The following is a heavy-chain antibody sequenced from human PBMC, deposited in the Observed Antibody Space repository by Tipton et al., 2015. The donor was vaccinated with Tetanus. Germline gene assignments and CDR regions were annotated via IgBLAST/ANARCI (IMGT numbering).Heavy chain of an antibody. V-gene: IGHV6-1*01. Sequence: GLVKPSQTLSLTCAISGDSVSSNSVAWSWIRQSPSRGLEWLGRTYYRSKWYYGYAVAVKSRLRVNPDTSKNQFSLHLNSVTPEDTAVYYCAGGLGTPGWASAFDIWGQGTMVAVSS. CDR3: AGGLGTPGWASAFDI. J-gene: IGHJ3*02. CDR1: GDSVSSNSVA. CDR2: TYYRSKWYY. D-gene: IGHD6-19*01.